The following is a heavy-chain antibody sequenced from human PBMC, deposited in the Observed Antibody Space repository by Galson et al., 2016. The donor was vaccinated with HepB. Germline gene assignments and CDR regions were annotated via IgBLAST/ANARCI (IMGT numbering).Heavy chain of an antibody. J-gene: IGHJ4*02. CDR1: GYTINSYG. D-gene: IGHD6-19*01. Sequence: SLRLSCAASGYTINSYGTHWVRQAPGKGLEWVSVIYSSGSTYYADSVKGRFTLSRDNSKNTLYLQMNSLRAEDTAVYYCARGHVAGNAASDDWGQGTLVIVSS. CDR3: ARGHVAGNAASDD. CDR2: IYSSGST. V-gene: IGHV3-53*01.